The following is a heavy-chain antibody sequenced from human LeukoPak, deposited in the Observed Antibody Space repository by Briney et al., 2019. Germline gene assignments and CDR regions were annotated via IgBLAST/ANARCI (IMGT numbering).Heavy chain of an antibody. CDR2: ISAYNGNT. CDR3: ARDFCDDTRCFGPDY. D-gene: IGHD3-9*01. J-gene: IGHJ4*02. CDR1: GYTFTSYG. V-gene: IGHV1-18*01. Sequence: ASVKVSCKASGYTFTSYGISWVRQAPGQGLEWMGWISAYNGNTNYAQKLQGRVTMTADSSTNTAYMELKSLRSDDTAMFYCARDFCDDTRCFGPDYWGQGTLVTVSS.